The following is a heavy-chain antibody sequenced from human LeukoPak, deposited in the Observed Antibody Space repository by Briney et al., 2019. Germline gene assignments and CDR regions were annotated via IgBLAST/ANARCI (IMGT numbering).Heavy chain of an antibody. V-gene: IGHV1-69*04. CDR3: ARAYSSSWYASDY. Sequence: SVKVSCKASGGTFSSYAISWVRQAPGQGLEWMGRIIPILGIANYAQKFQGRVTITADKSTSTAYMELSSLRSEDTAVYYCARAYSSSWYASDYWGQGTLVTVSS. J-gene: IGHJ4*02. CDR2: IIPILGIA. D-gene: IGHD6-13*01. CDR1: GGTFSSYA.